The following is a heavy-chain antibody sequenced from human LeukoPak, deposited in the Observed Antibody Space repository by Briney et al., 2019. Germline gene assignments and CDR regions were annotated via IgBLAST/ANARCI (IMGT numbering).Heavy chain of an antibody. V-gene: IGHV4-61*02. J-gene: IGHJ4*02. CDR2: IYPSGNT. CDR1: GGSISSDDSS. D-gene: IGHD3-3*01. CDR3: ARDGVVTMELDY. Sequence: SETLSLTCTVSGGSISSDDSSWSWIRQPAGKALEWIGRIYPSGNTNYNPSLKSRVSISLDTSKNQFSLNLKSVTAADTAMYYCARDGVVTMELDYWGQGTLVTVSS.